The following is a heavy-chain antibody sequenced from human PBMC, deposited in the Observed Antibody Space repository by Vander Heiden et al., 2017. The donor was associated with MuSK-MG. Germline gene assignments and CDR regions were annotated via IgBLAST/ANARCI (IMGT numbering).Heavy chain of an antibody. Sequence: QVQLQQWGAGLLKPSETLSLTCAVYGGSFSGYYWSWIRQPPGKGLEWIGEINHSGSTNYNPSLKSRVTISVDTSKNQFSLKLSSVTAADTAVYYCARGKGYSYGYVQDYWGQGTLVTVSS. D-gene: IGHD5-18*01. J-gene: IGHJ4*02. CDR1: GGSFSGYY. CDR2: INHSGST. V-gene: IGHV4-34*01. CDR3: ARGKGYSYGYVQDY.